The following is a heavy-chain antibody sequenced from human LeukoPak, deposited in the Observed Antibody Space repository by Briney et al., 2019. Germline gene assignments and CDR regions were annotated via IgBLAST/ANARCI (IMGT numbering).Heavy chain of an antibody. J-gene: IGHJ5*02. V-gene: IGHV3-15*01. Sequence: PGGSLRLSCAASGFTFNNAWMNWVRQAPGKGLKWVGRIKSKNVGGTTDYAAPVKGRFTISRDDSKNTVYLQMNSLKIEDTAVYYCTSHAAFDPWGQGTLVTVSS. CDR3: TSHAAFDP. CDR2: IKSKNVGGTT. CDR1: GFTFNNAW.